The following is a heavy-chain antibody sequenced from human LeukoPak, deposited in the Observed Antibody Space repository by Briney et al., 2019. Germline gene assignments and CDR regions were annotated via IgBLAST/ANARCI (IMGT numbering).Heavy chain of an antibody. CDR1: GGSISSSSYS. CDR3: ARFSAMAASSYSAV. V-gene: IGHV4-39*01. D-gene: IGHD2-21*01. J-gene: IGHJ4*02. Sequence: PSETLSLTCTVSGGSISSSSYSWGWIRQPPGKGLEWNGSLYYSGSTYYNPSLKSRVTISVDTSKNQFSLKLSSVTAADTAVYYCARFSAMAASSYSAVWGQGTLVTVSS. CDR2: LYYSGST.